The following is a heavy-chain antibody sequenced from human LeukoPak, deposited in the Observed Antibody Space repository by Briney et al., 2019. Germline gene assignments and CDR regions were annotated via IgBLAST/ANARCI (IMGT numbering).Heavy chain of an antibody. J-gene: IGHJ4*02. CDR2: IYYSGST. Sequence: SETLSLTCAVYGGSFSGYYWSWIRQPPGKGLEWIGYIYYSGSTNYNPSLKSRVTISVDTSKNQFSLKLSSVTAADTAVYYCASGTMVRIDYWGQGTLVTVSS. CDR1: GGSFSGYY. D-gene: IGHD3-10*01. V-gene: IGHV4-59*01. CDR3: ASGTMVRIDY.